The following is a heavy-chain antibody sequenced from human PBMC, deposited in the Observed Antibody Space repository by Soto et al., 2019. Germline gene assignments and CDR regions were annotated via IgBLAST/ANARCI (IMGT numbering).Heavy chain of an antibody. D-gene: IGHD6-19*01. CDR3: ERVIAVAGWYFDL. J-gene: IGHJ2*01. Sequence: EVQLVESGGGLVKPGGSLRLSCAASGFTFSSYSMNWVRQAPGKGLEWVSSISSSSSYIYYADSVKGRFTISRDNAKNSQYLQMNSLRAEDAAVYYCERVIAVAGWYFDLWGRGTLVTVSS. CDR1: GFTFSSYS. V-gene: IGHV3-21*01. CDR2: ISSSSSYI.